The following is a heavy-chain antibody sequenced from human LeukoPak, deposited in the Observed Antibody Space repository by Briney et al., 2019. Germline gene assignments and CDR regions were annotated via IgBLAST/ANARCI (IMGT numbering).Heavy chain of an antibody. D-gene: IGHD3-10*01. V-gene: IGHV4-61*01. CDR1: GGSVSSGSYY. J-gene: IGHJ3*02. CDR2: IYYSGST. CDR3: ARDRPYGSGVLDAFDI. Sequence: SETLSLTCTVTGGSVSSGSYYWSWIRQPPGKGLEWIGYIYYSGSTNYNPSLKSRVTISVDTSKNQFSLKLSSVTAADTAVYYCARDRPYGSGVLDAFDIWGQGTMVTVSS.